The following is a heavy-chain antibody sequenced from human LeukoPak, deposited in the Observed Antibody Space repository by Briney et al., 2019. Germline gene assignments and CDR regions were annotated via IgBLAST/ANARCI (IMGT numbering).Heavy chain of an antibody. CDR2: IHYTGST. Sequence: SETLSLTCTVSGDSISSSSYYWVWLRQPPGKGLEWIATIHYTGSTYYNPSLKSRVAISVDKSENHISLWLTSVTAADTAVYYCAREGGPYRPLDYSGQGTLVTVSS. V-gene: IGHV4-39*07. CDR1: GDSISSSSYY. J-gene: IGHJ4*02. CDR3: AREGGPYRPLDY.